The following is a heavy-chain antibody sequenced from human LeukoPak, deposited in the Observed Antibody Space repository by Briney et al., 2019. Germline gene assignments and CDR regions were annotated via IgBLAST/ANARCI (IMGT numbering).Heavy chain of an antibody. Sequence: PGGSLRLSCAASGLTFSRYWLTWVRQAPGKGLEWVANINQDGSEKNYVDSVKGRFTISRDNAKSSLYLQMNSLRAEDTAVYYCATSRTFDYWGQGTLVTVSS. CDR3: ATSRTFDY. CDR2: INQDGSEK. J-gene: IGHJ4*02. CDR1: GLTFSRYW. V-gene: IGHV3-7*01.